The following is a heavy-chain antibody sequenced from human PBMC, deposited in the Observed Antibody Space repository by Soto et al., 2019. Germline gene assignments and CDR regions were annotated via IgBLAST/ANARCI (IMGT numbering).Heavy chain of an antibody. Sequence: SETLSLTCTVSGGSISSSSYYWGWIRQPPGKGLEWIGSIYYSGSTYYNPSLKSRVTISVDTSKNQFSLKLSSVTAADTAVYYCARQTNPPWELPITDYWGQGTLVTVSS. CDR1: GGSISSSSYY. CDR2: IYYSGST. J-gene: IGHJ4*02. CDR3: ARQTNPPWELPITDY. D-gene: IGHD1-26*01. V-gene: IGHV4-39*01.